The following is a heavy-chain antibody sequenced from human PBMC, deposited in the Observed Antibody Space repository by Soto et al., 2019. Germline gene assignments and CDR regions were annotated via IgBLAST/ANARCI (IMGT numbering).Heavy chain of an antibody. D-gene: IGHD3-9*01. CDR1: GYTFTSYA. CDR3: ARNLMEYDILPGYYMAYYLVY. CDR2: INAGNGNT. V-gene: IGHV1-3*01. Sequence: ASVKGSCKASGYTFTSYAMHWVRQAPGQRLEWMGWINAGNGNTKYSQKFQGRVTITRDTSASTAYMELNSLRSEDTAAYYCARNLMEYDILPGYYMAYYLVYWG. J-gene: IGHJ4*01.